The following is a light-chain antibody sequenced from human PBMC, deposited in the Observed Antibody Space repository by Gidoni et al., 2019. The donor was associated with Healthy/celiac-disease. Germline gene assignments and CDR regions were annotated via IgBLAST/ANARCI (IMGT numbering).Light chain of an antibody. V-gene: IGKV3-15*01. CDR1: QGVRRD. Sequence: PTLSVSPGERATLACRASQGVRRDLAWYQEKPGQAPKLLIYGASSWDSGLPARFSGSGSGTEFTLNISSLQSEDFAIYYWQQYNNWPLTFGEGTKVEIK. J-gene: IGKJ4*01. CDR2: GAS. CDR3: QQYNNWPLT.